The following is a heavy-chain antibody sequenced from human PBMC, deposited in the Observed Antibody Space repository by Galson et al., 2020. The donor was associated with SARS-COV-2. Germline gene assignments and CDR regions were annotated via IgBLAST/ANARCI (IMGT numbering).Heavy chain of an antibody. CDR1: GYSISSGYF. J-gene: IGHJ2*01. CDR3: AREFQGGYYDTSGRPLGWDFDL. D-gene: IGHD3-22*01. V-gene: IGHV4-38-2*02. Sequence: SETLSLTCTVSGYSISSGYFWGWIRQPPGKGLEWIGSLYHSGSTYYNPSLKSRVTISVDTSKNQFSLRLSSVTAADTAVYYCAREFQGGYYDTSGRPLGWDFDLWGRGTLVTVSS. CDR2: LYHSGST.